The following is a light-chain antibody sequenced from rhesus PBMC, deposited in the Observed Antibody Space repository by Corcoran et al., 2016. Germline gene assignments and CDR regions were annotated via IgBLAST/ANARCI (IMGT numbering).Light chain of an antibody. Sequence: EIVMTQSPATLALSPGERATLSCRASQRVSSYLAWYQQKPGQGPGLLKFGASGRATGIPDRFSGSGSGTECTLTISSLEPEDVGVYFCLQRSNWPFTFGPGTKLDIK. CDR2: GAS. J-gene: IGKJ3*01. CDR1: QRVSSY. CDR3: LQRSNWPFT. V-gene: IGKV3-24*04.